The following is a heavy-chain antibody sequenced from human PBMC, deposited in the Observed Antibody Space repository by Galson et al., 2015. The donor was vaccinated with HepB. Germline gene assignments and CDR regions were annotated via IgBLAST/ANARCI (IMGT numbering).Heavy chain of an antibody. D-gene: IGHD3-22*01. V-gene: IGHV1-3*01. J-gene: IGHJ4*02. CDR2: INAGNGNT. CDR3: ARDLSHYYDSSGYYPFDY. Sequence: SVKVSCKASGYTFTSYAMHWVRQAPGQRLEWMGWINAGNGNTKYSQKFQGRVTITRDTSASTAYMELSSLRSEDTAVYYCARDLSHYYDSSGYYPFDYWGQGTLVTVSS. CDR1: GYTFTSYA.